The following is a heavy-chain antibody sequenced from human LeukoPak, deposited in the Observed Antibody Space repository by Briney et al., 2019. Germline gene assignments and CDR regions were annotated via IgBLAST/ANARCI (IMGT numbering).Heavy chain of an antibody. CDR2: IYYSGST. CDR3: PRHVWLIAAAGLGYMDV. V-gene: IGHV4-61*05. J-gene: IGHJ6*03. D-gene: IGHD6-13*01. CDR1: GGSISSTSYY. Sequence: PSETLSLTCTVSGGSISSTSYYWGWIRQPPGKGLEWIGYIYYSGSTNYNPSLKSRVTISVDTSKNQFSLKLSSVTAADTAVYYCPRHVWLIAAAGLGYMDVWGKGTTVTVSS.